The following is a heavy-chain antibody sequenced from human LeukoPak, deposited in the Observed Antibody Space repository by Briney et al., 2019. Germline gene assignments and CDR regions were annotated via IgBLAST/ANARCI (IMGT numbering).Heavy chain of an antibody. Sequence: KPSETLSLTCTVSGGSITSYYWSWIRQPPGKGLEWIGYIDYSGSTNYNPSLKSRVTISVDRSKNQFSLKMSSVTAADTAVYYCARVEWELPTSFDYWGQGTLVTVSS. D-gene: IGHD1-26*01. CDR1: GGSITSYY. J-gene: IGHJ4*02. CDR2: IDYSGST. CDR3: ARVEWELPTSFDY. V-gene: IGHV4-59*01.